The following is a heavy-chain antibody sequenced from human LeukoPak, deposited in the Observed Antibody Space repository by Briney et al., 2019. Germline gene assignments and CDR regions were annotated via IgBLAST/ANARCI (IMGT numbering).Heavy chain of an antibody. Sequence: PGRSLRLSCAASGFTFSSYGMHWVRQAPGKGLEWVAVIWYDGSNKYYADSVKGRFTISRDNSKNALYLQMNSLRAEDTAVYYCAKDLGRYCSGGSCYFFDYWGQRTLVTVSS. CDR3: AKDLGRYCSGGSCYFFDY. V-gene: IGHV3-33*06. J-gene: IGHJ4*02. CDR2: IWYDGSNK. D-gene: IGHD2-15*01. CDR1: GFTFSSYG.